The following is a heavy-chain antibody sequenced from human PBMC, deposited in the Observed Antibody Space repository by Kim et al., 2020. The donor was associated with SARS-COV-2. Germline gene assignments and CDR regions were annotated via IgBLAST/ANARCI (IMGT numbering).Heavy chain of an antibody. J-gene: IGHJ4*02. CDR3: ARNYGAGSYYDF. D-gene: IGHD3-10*01. V-gene: IGHV4-39*01. Sequence: NPSLKSRVTISVDTSKNQFSLKLSSVTAADTAVYYCARNYGAGSYYDFWGQGTLVTVSS.